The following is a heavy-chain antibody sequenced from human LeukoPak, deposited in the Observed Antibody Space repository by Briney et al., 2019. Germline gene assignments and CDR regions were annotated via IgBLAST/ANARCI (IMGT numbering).Heavy chain of an antibody. CDR3: ARGFMGATIFDY. J-gene: IGHJ4*02. D-gene: IGHD1-26*01. V-gene: IGHV1-3*01. CDR1: GYTFTSYA. Sequence: ASVKVSCKASGYTFTSYALHWVRQAPGQRLEWMGWINAGNGNTKYSQKFQGRVTITRDTSASTAYMELSSLRSEDTAVYYCARGFMGATIFDYWGQGTLVTVSS. CDR2: INAGNGNT.